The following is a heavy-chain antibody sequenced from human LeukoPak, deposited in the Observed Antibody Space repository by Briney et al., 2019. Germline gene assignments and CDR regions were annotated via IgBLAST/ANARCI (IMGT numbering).Heavy chain of an antibody. CDR3: ATSDDSAATY. D-gene: IGHD6-25*01. CDR1: GFTFSKFW. CDR2: IKEDGSTK. Sequence: GGSLRLSCAASGFTFSKFWMSWVRQAPGKGLEWVANIKEDGSTKHYVDPVKGRFTISRDNAKNSLSLQMNHLRVEDTAVYYCATSDDSAATYWGQGTLVTVSS. J-gene: IGHJ4*02. V-gene: IGHV3-7*01.